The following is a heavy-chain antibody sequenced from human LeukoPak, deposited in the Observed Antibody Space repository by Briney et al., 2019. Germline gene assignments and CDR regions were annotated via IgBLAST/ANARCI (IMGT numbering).Heavy chain of an antibody. CDR1: GFTFSSYA. D-gene: IGHD3-10*01. J-gene: IGHJ6*02. Sequence: GGSLRLSCAASGFTFSSYAMHWVRQAPGKGLVWVSRINSDGSSTSYADSVKGRFTISRDNAKNTLYLQMNSLRAEDTAVYYCARDSVRGGRYGMDVWGQGTTVTVSS. CDR2: INSDGSST. CDR3: ARDSVRGGRYGMDV. V-gene: IGHV3-74*01.